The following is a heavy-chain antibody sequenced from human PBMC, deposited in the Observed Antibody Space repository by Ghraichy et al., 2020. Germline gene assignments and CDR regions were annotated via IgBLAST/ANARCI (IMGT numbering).Heavy chain of an antibody. CDR2: INPSGGST. Sequence: ASVKVSCKASGYTFTSYYMHWVRQAPGQGLEWMGIINPSGGSTSYAQKFQGRVTMTRDTSTSTVYMELSSLRSEDTAVYYCARDLGGYCSSTSCPGADGMDVWGQGTTVTVSS. V-gene: IGHV1-46*01. CDR1: GYTFTSYY. D-gene: IGHD2-2*01. CDR3: ARDLGGYCSSTSCPGADGMDV. J-gene: IGHJ6*02.